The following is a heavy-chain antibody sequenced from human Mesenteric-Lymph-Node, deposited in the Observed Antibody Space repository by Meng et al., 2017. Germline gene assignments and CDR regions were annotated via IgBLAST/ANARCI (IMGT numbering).Heavy chain of an antibody. J-gene: IGHJ4*02. CDR1: GFTVSSNY. CDR2: IYSGGST. V-gene: IGHV3-53*01. D-gene: IGHD3-16*02. CDR3: ATSDYGWGSYRPDF. Sequence: GGSLRLSCAASGFTVSSNYMSWVRQAPGKGLEWVSVIYSGGSTYYADSVKGRFTISRDNSKNTVYLQMNSLRVEDTAMYYCATSDYGWGSYRPDFWGQGTLVTVSS.